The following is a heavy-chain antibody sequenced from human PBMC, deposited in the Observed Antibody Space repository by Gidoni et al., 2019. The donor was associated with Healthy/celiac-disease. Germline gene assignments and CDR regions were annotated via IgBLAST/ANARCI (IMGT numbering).Heavy chain of an antibody. D-gene: IGHD6-19*01. J-gene: IGHJ6*02. Sequence: QVQLVESGGGVVQPGRSLRLSCAASGVTFSSYGMHWVRQAPGKGLGWVAVIWYDGSNKYYADSVKCRFTISRDNSKNTLYLQMNSLRAEDTAVYYCARGPHQWLVPRYYGMDVWGQGTTVTVSS. CDR1: GVTFSSYG. V-gene: IGHV3-33*01. CDR3: ARGPHQWLVPRYYGMDV. CDR2: IWYDGSNK.